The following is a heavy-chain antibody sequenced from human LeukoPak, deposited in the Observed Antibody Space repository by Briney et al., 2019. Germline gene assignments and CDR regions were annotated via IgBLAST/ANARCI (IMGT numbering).Heavy chain of an antibody. Sequence: GASVKVSCKASGYTFTSYAMNWVRQAPGQGLEWIGWTNTNTGNPTYAQGFTGRFVFSLDTSVSTAYLQISSLKAEDSALYYCARNYYDSGGYSFDYWGQGTLVTVSS. D-gene: IGHD3-22*01. J-gene: IGHJ4*02. CDR1: GYTFTSYA. V-gene: IGHV7-4-1*02. CDR2: TNTNTGNP. CDR3: ARNYYDSGGYSFDY.